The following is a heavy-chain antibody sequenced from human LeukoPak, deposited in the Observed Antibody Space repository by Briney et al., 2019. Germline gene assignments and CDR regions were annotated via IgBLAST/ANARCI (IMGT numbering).Heavy chain of an antibody. J-gene: IGHJ2*01. D-gene: IGHD6-6*01. V-gene: IGHV4-38-2*02. CDR3: ARDLGYTSSSPFWYFDL. CDR2: IYHSGST. CDR1: GYSISSGFY. Sequence: SETLSLTCAVSGYSISSGFYWGWIRPPPGKGLEWIGSIYHSGSTYFNPSLKSRVTISVDTSKNQFSLKLSSVTAADTAVYYCARDLGYTSSSPFWYFDLWDRGTLVTVSS.